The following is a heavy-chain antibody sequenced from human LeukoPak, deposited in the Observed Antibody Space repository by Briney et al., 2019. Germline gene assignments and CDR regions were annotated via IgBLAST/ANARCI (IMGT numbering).Heavy chain of an antibody. V-gene: IGHV4-4*07. CDR2: IYTSGST. CDR1: GGSISSYY. CDR3: ARGGLVRGVFDY. D-gene: IGHD3-10*01. Sequence: SETLSLTCTVSGGSISSYYWSWIRQPAGKGLEWIGRIYTSGSTNYNPSLKSRVTISVDTSKNQFSLKLSSVTAADTAVYYCARGGLVRGVFDYWGQGTLVTVSS. J-gene: IGHJ4*02.